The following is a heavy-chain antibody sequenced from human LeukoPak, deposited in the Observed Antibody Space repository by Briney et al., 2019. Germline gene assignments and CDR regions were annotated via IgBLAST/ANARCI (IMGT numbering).Heavy chain of an antibody. V-gene: IGHV3-23*01. CDR3: AKMTTVTRDALDI. J-gene: IGHJ3*02. Sequence: GGSLRLSCAASGFTFSSYGMSWVRQAPGKGLEWVSVISGSGGSTYYADSVKGRFTISRDNSKSTLYLQMNSLRAEDTAVYYCAKMTTVTRDALDIWGQGTMVTVSS. CDR1: GFTFSSYG. D-gene: IGHD4-17*01. CDR2: ISGSGGST.